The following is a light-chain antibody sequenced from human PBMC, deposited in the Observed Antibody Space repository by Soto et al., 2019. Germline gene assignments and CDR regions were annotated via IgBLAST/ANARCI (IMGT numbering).Light chain of an antibody. CDR2: EAS. V-gene: IGLV2-23*01. Sequence: QSVLTQPASVSGSPGQSITISCTGTNSDVGSYNFVSWYQQHPGKVPKLMIYEASKRPSGLSNRFSGSKSGNTASLTISGLQAEDEADYYCCAFAGGATWVFGGGPKVTVL. CDR3: CAFAGGATWV. CDR1: NSDVGSYNF. J-gene: IGLJ3*02.